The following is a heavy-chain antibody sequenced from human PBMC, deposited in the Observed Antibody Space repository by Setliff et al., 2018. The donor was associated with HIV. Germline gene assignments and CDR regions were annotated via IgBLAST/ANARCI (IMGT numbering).Heavy chain of an antibody. CDR3: TRSQPDTIFGVVIFDY. Sequence: SETLSLTCAVSGGPISTNNWWTWVRQSPGKGLEWIGDIYHSGTTNYNPSLKSRVTISVDKSKNQISLKMTSVAAADTAVYYCTRSQPDTIFGVVIFDYWGQGKMVTVSS. V-gene: IGHV4-4*02. D-gene: IGHD3-3*01. J-gene: IGHJ4*02. CDR2: IYHSGTT. CDR1: GGPISTNNW.